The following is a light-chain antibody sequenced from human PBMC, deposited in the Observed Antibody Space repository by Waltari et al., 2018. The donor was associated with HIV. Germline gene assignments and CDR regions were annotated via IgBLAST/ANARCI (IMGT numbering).Light chain of an antibody. J-gene: IGKJ1*01. CDR3: QQYNDGPWT. Sequence: LVMTQSPGTLSLSPGERATLSCRASQDVSNHHAWLHQRAGQAPRLRIYGASIRATDIPAMVSGTGSGTDFTLSHSGLHSEDSAIYGCQQYNDGPWTFSPGTQV. CDR2: GAS. CDR1: QDVSNH. V-gene: IGKV3-15*01.